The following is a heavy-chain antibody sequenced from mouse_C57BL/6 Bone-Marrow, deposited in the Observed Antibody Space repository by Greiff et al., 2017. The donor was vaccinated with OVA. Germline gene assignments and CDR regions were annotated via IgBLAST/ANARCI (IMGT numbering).Heavy chain of an antibody. CDR1: GYAFSSSW. J-gene: IGHJ4*01. D-gene: IGHD2-4*01. CDR3: ARGYDYDENYAMDY. Sequence: QVQLQQSGPELVKPGASVKISCKASGYAFSSSWMNWVKQRPGKGLEWIGRIYPGDGDTNYNGKFKGKATLTADKSSSTAYMQLSSLTSEDSAVYFCARGYDYDENYAMDYWGQGTSVTVSS. V-gene: IGHV1-82*01. CDR2: IYPGDGDT.